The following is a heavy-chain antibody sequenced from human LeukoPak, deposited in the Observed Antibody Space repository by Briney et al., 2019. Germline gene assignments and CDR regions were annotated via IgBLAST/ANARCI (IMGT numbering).Heavy chain of an antibody. D-gene: IGHD3-22*01. J-gene: IGHJ5*02. CDR2: IYYSGST. CDR3: ARSSYYYDSSGYSNWFDP. CDR1: GGSISSYY. Sequence: SETLSLTCTVSGGSISSYYWSWIRQPPGKGLEWIGYIYYSGSTNYTPSLKSRVTISVDTSKNQFSLKLSSVTAADTAVYYCARSSYYYDSSGYSNWFDPWGQGTLVTASS. V-gene: IGHV4-59*01.